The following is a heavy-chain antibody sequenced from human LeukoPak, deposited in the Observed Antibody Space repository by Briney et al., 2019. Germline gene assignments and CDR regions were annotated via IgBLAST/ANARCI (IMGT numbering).Heavy chain of an antibody. J-gene: IGHJ4*02. CDR2: IYWDDDK. V-gene: IGHV2-5*02. CDR1: GFSLSTSGVG. CDR3: AQHRLDTRFDY. Sequence: SGPTLVKPTQTLTLTCTFSGFSLSTSGVGLGWIRQPPGKALEWLALIYWDDDKRYSPSLKSRLTITKDTSKNQVVLTMTNMDPVDTATYYCAQHRLDTRFDYWGQGTLVTVSS. D-gene: IGHD2-2*02.